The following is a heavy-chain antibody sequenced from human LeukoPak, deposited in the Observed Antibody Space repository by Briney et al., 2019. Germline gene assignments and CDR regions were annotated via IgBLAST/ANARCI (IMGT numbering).Heavy chain of an antibody. V-gene: IGHV4-34*01. CDR3: ARDGLRFLEWSYGMDV. CDR2: INHSGST. D-gene: IGHD3-3*01. CDR1: GGSFSGYY. Sequence: SETLSLTCAVYGGSFSGYYWSWIRQPPGKGLEWIGEINHSGSTNYNPPLKSRVTISVDTSKNQFSLKLSSVTAADTAVYYCARDGLRFLEWSYGMDVWGQGTTVTVSS. J-gene: IGHJ6*02.